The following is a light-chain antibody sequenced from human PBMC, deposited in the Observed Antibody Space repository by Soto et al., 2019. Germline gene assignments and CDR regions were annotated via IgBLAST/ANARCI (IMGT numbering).Light chain of an antibody. V-gene: IGKV1-5*01. CDR1: QTIFRW. J-gene: IGKJ1*01. Sequence: DIQMTQSPSTLSASVGDRVTITCRASQTIFRWLAWYQQRPGKAPNLLISDASDLQSGVPSRFSGSGSGAEFTLTIGRLQPDDFATYYCQQYNSHPWPFAQGTKV. CDR2: DAS. CDR3: QQYNSHPWP.